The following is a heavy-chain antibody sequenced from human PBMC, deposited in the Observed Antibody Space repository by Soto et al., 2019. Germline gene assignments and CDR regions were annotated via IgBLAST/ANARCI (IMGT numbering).Heavy chain of an antibody. V-gene: IGHV5-51*01. Sequence: PGESLKISCNASGYNFVEYWIGWVRQMPGKGLGWMGSVYPNDSDVKYSPSFQGQVTVSADKSINTAYLHWSSLKPSDSATYYCGAGSFDHWGQGTPVTVSS. D-gene: IGHD6-25*01. CDR3: GAGSFDH. CDR2: VYPNDSDV. J-gene: IGHJ4*02. CDR1: GYNFVEYW.